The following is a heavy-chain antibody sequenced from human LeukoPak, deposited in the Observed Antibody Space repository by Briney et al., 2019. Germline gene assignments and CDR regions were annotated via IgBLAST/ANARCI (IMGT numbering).Heavy chain of an antibody. J-gene: IGHJ4*02. CDR2: IKQDGSEK. Sequence: GGSLRLSCAASGFTFSSYWMSWVRQAPGKGLEWVANIKQDGSEKYYVDSVKGRFTISRDNAKNSLYLQMNSLRAEDTAVYYCARILVYGSSWYCDYWGQGTLVTVSS. CDR1: GFTFSSYW. V-gene: IGHV3-7*01. CDR3: ARILVYGSSWYCDY. D-gene: IGHD6-13*01.